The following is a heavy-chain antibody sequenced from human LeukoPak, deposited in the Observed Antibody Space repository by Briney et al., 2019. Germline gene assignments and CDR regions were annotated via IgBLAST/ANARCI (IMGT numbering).Heavy chain of an antibody. V-gene: IGHV4-30-2*01. Sequence: SETLSLTCTVSGDSIGSGIEYWSWIRQPPGKGLEWIGYVYHSGSAHRNPSLRSRVTVSVDKSKNQFSLKLSSVTAADTAVYYCARGTTYYFDYWGQGTLVTVSS. CDR2: VYHSGSA. CDR3: ARGTTYYFDY. J-gene: IGHJ4*02. CDR1: GDSIGSGIEY. D-gene: IGHD1-14*01.